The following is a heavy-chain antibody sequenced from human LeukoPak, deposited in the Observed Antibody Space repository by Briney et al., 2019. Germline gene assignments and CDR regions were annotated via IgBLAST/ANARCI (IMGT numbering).Heavy chain of an antibody. CDR1: GFTFSDYW. CDR2: INSVGSST. V-gene: IGHV3-74*03. J-gene: IGHJ4*02. Sequence: HPGGSLRLSCAASGFTFSDYWMHWVRQAPGKGLVWVSRINSVGSSTTYADSVKGRFTISRDNAKNSLYLQMNSLRAEDTAVYYCARDPWRLWFGEYIFDYWGQGTLVTVSS. D-gene: IGHD3-10*01. CDR3: ARDPWRLWFGEYIFDY.